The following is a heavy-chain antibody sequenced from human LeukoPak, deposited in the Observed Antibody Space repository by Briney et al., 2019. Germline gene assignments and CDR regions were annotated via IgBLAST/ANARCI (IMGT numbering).Heavy chain of an antibody. J-gene: IGHJ6*03. D-gene: IGHD4-23*01. V-gene: IGHV4-38-2*02. CDR3: ARLHYGGNYGFYYYYMDV. Sequence: SETLSLTCTVSGYSISSGYYWGWIRQPPGKGLEWIGSIYHSGSTYYNPSLKSRVTISVDTSKNQFSLKLSSVTAADTAVYYCARLHYGGNYGFYYYYMDVWGKGTTVTISS. CDR1: GYSISSGYY. CDR2: IYHSGST.